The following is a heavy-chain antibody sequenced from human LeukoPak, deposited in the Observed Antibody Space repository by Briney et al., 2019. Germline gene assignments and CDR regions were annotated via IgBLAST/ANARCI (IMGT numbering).Heavy chain of an antibody. V-gene: IGHV3-33*01. CDR2: IWYDGSNK. Sequence: GRSLRLSCAASGFTFSSYGMHWVRQAPGKGLEWVAVIWYDGSNKYYADSVKGRFTISRDNSKNTLYLQMNSLRAEDTAVYYCARAAPPYQYFDYWGPGTLVTVSS. J-gene: IGHJ4*02. CDR3: ARAAPPYQYFDY. CDR1: GFTFSSYG. D-gene: IGHD6-6*01.